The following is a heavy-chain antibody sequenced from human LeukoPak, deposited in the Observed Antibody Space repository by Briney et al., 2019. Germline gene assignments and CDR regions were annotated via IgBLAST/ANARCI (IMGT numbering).Heavy chain of an antibody. J-gene: IGHJ4*02. CDR2: MSDSGGST. CDR1: GFTFSSYA. CDR3: AKDRHEWSSWRLFDY. Sequence: GGSLRLSCAASGFTFSSYAMSWLRQAPGKGLEWVLTMSDSGGSTDYAESVKGRFTISRDNSKNTLYLQMNSLRAEDTAVYYCAKDRHEWSSWRLFDYWGQGTLVTVSS. D-gene: IGHD6-13*01. V-gene: IGHV3-23*01.